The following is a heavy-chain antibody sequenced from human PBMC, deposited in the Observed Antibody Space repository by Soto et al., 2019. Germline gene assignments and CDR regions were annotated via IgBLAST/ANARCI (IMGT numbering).Heavy chain of an antibody. CDR2: ISGSGSGT. J-gene: IGHJ4*02. V-gene: IGHV3-23*01. Sequence: GGSLRLSCAASGFTFSSYAMSWVRQAPGKGLEWVSDISGSGSGTYYADSVKGRFTISRDNSRNTLYLQMNSLRAEDTAVYYCAKSTVIVVRGIFDYWGQGTLVTVSS. CDR1: GFTFSSYA. D-gene: IGHD3-22*01. CDR3: AKSTVIVVRGIFDY.